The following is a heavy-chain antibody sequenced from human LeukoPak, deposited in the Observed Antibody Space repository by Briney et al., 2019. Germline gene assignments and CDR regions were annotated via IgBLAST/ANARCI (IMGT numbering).Heavy chain of an antibody. V-gene: IGHV1-18*01. D-gene: IGHD6-13*01. J-gene: IGHJ4*02. CDR1: GYTFTSYG. Sequence: ASVKVSCKASGYTFTSYGISWVRQAPGQGLEWMGWISAYNGNTNYAQKLQGRVTMTTDTSTSTAYMELRSLRSDDTAVYYCARERRRIAAAGSPTDYWGQGTLVTVSS. CDR2: ISAYNGNT. CDR3: ARERRRIAAAGSPTDY.